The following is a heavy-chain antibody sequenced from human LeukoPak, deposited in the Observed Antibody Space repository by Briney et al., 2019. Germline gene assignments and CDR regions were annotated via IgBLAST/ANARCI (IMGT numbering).Heavy chain of an antibody. J-gene: IGHJ4*02. Sequence: PGGSLRLSCAASGFTFSSYSMNWVRQAPGKGLEWVSYISSSSSTIYYADSVKGRFTISRDNAKNSLYLQMNSLRDEDTAVYYCARDPSKYCSGGSCYHFDYWGQGTLVTVSS. CDR3: ARDPSKYCSGGSCYHFDY. V-gene: IGHV3-48*02. D-gene: IGHD2-15*01. CDR1: GFTFSSYS. CDR2: ISSSSSTI.